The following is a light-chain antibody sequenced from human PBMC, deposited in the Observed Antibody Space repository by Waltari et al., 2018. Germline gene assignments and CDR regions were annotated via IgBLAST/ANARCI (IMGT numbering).Light chain of an antibody. CDR1: QSVCKY. J-gene: IGKJ1*01. CDR3: QDRVRLSAT. Sequence: IVLTQSPGTLSLSPGERATLSCRASQSVCKYLAWYQQKPGQAPRLLSYGASSRAAGFPDGFSGNGSEAVFCLTIRRLEPEDCAVYYCQDRVRLSATFGQGTKVE. CDR2: GAS. V-gene: IGKV3-20*01.